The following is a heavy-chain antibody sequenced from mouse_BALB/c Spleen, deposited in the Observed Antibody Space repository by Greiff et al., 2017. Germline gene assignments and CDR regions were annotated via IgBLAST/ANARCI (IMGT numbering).Heavy chain of an antibody. CDR2: ISYDGSN. CDR3: AIAYYSYDGPFDY. Sequence: EVKLVESGPGLVKPSQSLSLTCSVTGYSITSGYYWNWIRQFPGNKLEWMGYISYDGSNNYNPSLKNRITITRDTSKNQFFLKLNSVTTKDTATYYYAIAYYSYDGPFDYWGQGTTLTVSS. D-gene: IGHD2-12*01. J-gene: IGHJ2*01. V-gene: IGHV3-6*02. CDR1: GYSITSGYY.